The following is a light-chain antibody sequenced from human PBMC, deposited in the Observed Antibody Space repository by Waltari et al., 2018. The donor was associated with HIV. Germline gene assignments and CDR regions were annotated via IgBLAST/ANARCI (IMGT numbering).Light chain of an antibody. V-gene: IGLV2-14*03. CDR2: DVT. CDR3: TAYTNIRTWV. Sequence: QSDLTQPASVSGSPGQSITISCAVTSTAVCGSNSVSSFQQHQGKAPKLIIYDVTNRPPWVFNRFSGSKSGNTASLTISGLQAEDEADYYCTAYTNIRTWVFGGGTKLTVL. CDR1: STAVCGSNS. J-gene: IGLJ3*02.